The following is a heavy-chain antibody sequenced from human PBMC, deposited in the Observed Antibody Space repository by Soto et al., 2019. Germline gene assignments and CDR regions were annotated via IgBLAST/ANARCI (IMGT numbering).Heavy chain of an antibody. Sequence: QVQLVQSGAEVKKPGSSVKVSCKASGGTFRSYTISWVRQAPGQGLEWMGRIIPILGIANYAQKFQGRVTITADKSTSTAYMELSSLRSEDTAVYYCARDRYSGYDRRGGLDYWGQGTLVTVSS. D-gene: IGHD5-12*01. V-gene: IGHV1-69*08. CDR3: ARDRYSGYDRRGGLDY. J-gene: IGHJ4*02. CDR2: IIPILGIA. CDR1: GGTFRSYT.